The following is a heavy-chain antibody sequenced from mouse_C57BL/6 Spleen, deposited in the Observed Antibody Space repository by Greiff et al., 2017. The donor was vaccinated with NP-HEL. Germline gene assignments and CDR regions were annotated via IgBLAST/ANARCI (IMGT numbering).Heavy chain of an antibody. J-gene: IGHJ2*01. Sequence: VQLQQPGAELVMPGASVKLSCKASGYTFTSYWMHWVKQRPGQGLEWIGEIDPSDSYTNYNQKFKGKSTLTVDKSSSTAYMQLSSLTSEDSAVYYCARRAYYYGSSIFDYWGQGTTLTVSS. CDR1: GYTFTSYW. CDR2: IDPSDSYT. CDR3: ARRAYYYGSSIFDY. D-gene: IGHD1-1*01. V-gene: IGHV1-69*01.